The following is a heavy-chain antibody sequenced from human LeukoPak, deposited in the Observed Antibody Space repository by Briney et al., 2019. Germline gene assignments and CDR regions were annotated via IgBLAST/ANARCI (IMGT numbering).Heavy chain of an antibody. CDR3: ARDDSPYSSSWYLGLDY. D-gene: IGHD6-13*01. CDR2: IPYDGSNK. J-gene: IGHJ4*02. Sequence: PGGSLRLSCAASGFTFSSYAMHWVRQAPGKGLEWVAVIPYDGSNKYYADSVKGRFTISRDNSKNTLYLQMNSLRAEDTAVYYCARDDSPYSSSWYLGLDYWGQGTLVTVSS. V-gene: IGHV3-30-3*01. CDR1: GFTFSSYA.